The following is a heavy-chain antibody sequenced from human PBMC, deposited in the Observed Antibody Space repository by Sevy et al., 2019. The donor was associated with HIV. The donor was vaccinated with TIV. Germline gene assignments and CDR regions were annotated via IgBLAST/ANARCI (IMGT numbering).Heavy chain of an antibody. V-gene: IGHV1-18*01. J-gene: IGHJ4*02. CDR1: GYTFTSYG. CDR3: ARDGMYSSGWYDGVDY. CDR2: ISAYNGNT. D-gene: IGHD6-19*01. Sequence: ASVKVSCKASGYTFTSYGISWVRQAPGQGLEWLGWISAYNGNTNHAQKLQGRVTMTTDTSTSTAYMERRSLRTDDTAVYYCARDGMYSSGWYDGVDYWGQGTLVTVSS.